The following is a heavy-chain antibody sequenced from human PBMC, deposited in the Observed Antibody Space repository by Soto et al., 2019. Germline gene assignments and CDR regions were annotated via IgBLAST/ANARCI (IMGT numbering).Heavy chain of an antibody. D-gene: IGHD2-15*01. Sequence: LSETLSLTCPFSGGSVSSGSYSGSWIRQPPGKGLEWIGYIYYSGSTNYNPSLKSRGTIAVDTSKNQFSLKLSSVTAADTAVYYFARSIARVAGTWVDYWGQGTLVTVSS. V-gene: IGHV4-61*01. CDR2: IYYSGST. J-gene: IGHJ4*02. CDR3: ARSIARVAGTWVDY. CDR1: GGSVSSGSYS.